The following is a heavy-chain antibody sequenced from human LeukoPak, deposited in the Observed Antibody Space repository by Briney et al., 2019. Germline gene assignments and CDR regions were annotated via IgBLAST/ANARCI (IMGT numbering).Heavy chain of an antibody. J-gene: IGHJ4*02. Sequence: GGSLRLSCAASGFTFSSYAMSWVRQAPGKGLEWVANIKQDGSEKYYVDSVKGRFTMSRDNGKNSLYLQMNSLRAEDTALYYCARDKGVPAGMFDYWGQGTLVTVSS. D-gene: IGHD2-2*01. CDR3: ARDKGVPAGMFDY. CDR1: GFTFSSYA. CDR2: IKQDGSEK. V-gene: IGHV3-7*03.